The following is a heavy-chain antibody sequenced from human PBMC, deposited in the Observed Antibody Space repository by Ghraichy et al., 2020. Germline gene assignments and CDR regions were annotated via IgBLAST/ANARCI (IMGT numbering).Heavy chain of an antibody. CDR3: ASIGGGDAFDI. CDR2: IKQDGSEK. D-gene: IGHD1-26*01. J-gene: IGHJ3*02. Sequence: LSLTCAASGFTFSSYWMSWVRQAPGKGLEWVANIKQDGSEKYYVDSVKGRFTISRDNAKNSLYLQMNSLRAEDTAVYYCASIGGGDAFDIWGQGTMVTVSS. V-gene: IGHV3-7*03. CDR1: GFTFSSYW.